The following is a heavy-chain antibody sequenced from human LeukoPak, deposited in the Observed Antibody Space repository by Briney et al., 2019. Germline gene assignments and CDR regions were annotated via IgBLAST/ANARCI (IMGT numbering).Heavy chain of an antibody. CDR1: GGSISSGSYY. V-gene: IGHV4-61*02. Sequence: SETLSLTCTVSGGSISSGSYYWSWIRQPAGKGLEWIGRIYSSGSTNYNPSLKSRVTISVDTSKNQFSLKLSSVTAADTAVYYCARSEAPGYCSGGSCYRSEDWFDPWGQGTLVTVSS. CDR3: ARSEAPGYCSGGSCYRSEDWFDP. J-gene: IGHJ5*02. CDR2: IYSSGST. D-gene: IGHD2-15*01.